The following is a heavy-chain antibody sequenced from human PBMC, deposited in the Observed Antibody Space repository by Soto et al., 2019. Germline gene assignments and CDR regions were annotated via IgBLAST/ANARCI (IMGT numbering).Heavy chain of an antibody. CDR3: ATHRGGYDRDFDY. Sequence: EVPLVETGGGLIQPGGSLTLSCAVSGFTVSRNFMSWVRQAPGKGLEWVSVIYSDDSRYYAGSVKGRFTISRDNSKNTLFLQMNSLRAEDTAVYYCATHRGGYDRDFDYWGRGALVTVSS. J-gene: IGHJ4*02. V-gene: IGHV3-53*02. CDR2: IYSDDSR. CDR1: GFTVSRNF. D-gene: IGHD5-12*01.